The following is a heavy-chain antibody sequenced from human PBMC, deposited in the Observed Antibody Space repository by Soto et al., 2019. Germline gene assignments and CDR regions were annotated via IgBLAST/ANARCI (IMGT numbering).Heavy chain of an antibody. D-gene: IGHD3-10*01. CDR2: ISRSSTGI. CDR3: ARAVTWGLDV. V-gene: IGHV3-48*02. Sequence: EVQLVESGGGLVQPGGSLRLSCAASGFTFSLYSMSWVRQAPGKGLEWVSYISRSSTGIHYADSVKGRFTISRDDATNSMNLQMNSLRDGDTAGYYCARAVTWGLDVWGQGTTVSISS. CDR1: GFTFSLYS. J-gene: IGHJ6*02.